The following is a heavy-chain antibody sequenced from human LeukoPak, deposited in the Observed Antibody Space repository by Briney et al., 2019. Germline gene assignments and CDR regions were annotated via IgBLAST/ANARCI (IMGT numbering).Heavy chain of an antibody. Sequence: GGSLRLSCAASGFTVSSTYMSWVRQAPGKGLEWVSAISASGGSTYYADSVKGRFTISRDNSKNTLYLQMNSLRAEDTAVYYCAKVRSALPFGWGQGTLVTVSS. V-gene: IGHV3-23*01. CDR1: GFTVSSTY. J-gene: IGHJ4*02. CDR2: ISASGGST. D-gene: IGHD3-3*01. CDR3: AKVRSALPFG.